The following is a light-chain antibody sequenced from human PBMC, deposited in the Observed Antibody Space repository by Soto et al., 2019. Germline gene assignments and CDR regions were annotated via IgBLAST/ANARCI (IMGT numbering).Light chain of an antibody. J-gene: IGLJ2*01. CDR2: QDN. CDR1: KLGDKY. V-gene: IGLV3-1*01. Sequence: SYELTQPPSVSVSPGQTASITCSGDKLGDKYSCWFQQRPGQSPLLVMYQDNKRPSGIPERFSGSNSGNTATLTISGTQAMEEADYYCQAWDRSTAVFGGGTKLTVL. CDR3: QAWDRSTAV.